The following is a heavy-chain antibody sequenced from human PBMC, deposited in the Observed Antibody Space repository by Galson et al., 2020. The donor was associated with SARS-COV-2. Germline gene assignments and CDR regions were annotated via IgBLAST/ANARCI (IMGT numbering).Heavy chain of an antibody. J-gene: IGHJ4*02. CDR3: ARWDGAYQFDY. CDR2: IYHSGST. V-gene: IGHV4-38-2*01. CDR1: RPSISSASY. Sequence: SQTLSLTCAVSRPSISSASYCGCIRQPRGKRLARLGLIYHSGSTYYNASLPKRVTISVDTSKNQFSLRLISVTAADTAVYYCARWDGAYQFDYWGQGTLVTVSS. D-gene: IGHD2-2*01.